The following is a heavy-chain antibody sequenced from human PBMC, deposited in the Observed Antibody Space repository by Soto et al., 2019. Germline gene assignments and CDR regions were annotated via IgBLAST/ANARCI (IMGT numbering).Heavy chain of an antibody. J-gene: IGHJ3*02. CDR2: IYHSGGT. D-gene: IGHD3-22*01. CDR1: GGSISSGGYS. CDR3: ARGGEAYYYDNSGYQNDAFDI. Sequence: QLQLQESGSGLVKPSQTLSLTCAVSGGSISSGGYSWNWIRQPPGKGLEWIGYIYHSGGTYYNPSLKSRVTISVDRSKNQFSLRLSSVTAADTAVYYCARGGEAYYYDNSGYQNDAFDIWGQGTTVTVSS. V-gene: IGHV4-30-2*01.